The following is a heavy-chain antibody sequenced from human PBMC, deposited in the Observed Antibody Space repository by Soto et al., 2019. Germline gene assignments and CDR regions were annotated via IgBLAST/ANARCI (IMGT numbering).Heavy chain of an antibody. Sequence: QVQLVQSGAEVKKPGSSVKVSCKASGGTFSNYALDWVRQAPGQGLEWMGGIIPIFGTVRHAQNFQGRVTTTADESTATAYMGLSSLRSEDSAMYYCATGGERDYYDTSGWRWGQGTLVTVSS. CDR3: ATGGERDYYDTSGWR. V-gene: IGHV1-69*12. CDR1: GGTFSNYA. CDR2: IIPIFGTV. D-gene: IGHD3-22*01. J-gene: IGHJ1*01.